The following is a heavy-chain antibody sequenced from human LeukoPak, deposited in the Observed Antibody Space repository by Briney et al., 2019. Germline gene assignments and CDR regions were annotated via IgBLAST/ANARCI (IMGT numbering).Heavy chain of an antibody. J-gene: IGHJ3*02. Sequence: PGGSLRLSCAAPGFTFSSYWMHWVRQAPGKGLVWVSRINSDGSDTIYADSVKGRFTISRDNAKNTLYLQMNSLRAEDTSVFYCARGGDNHGFDIWGQGTMVTVSS. CDR1: GFTFSSYW. CDR3: ARGGDNHGFDI. CDR2: INSDGSDT. D-gene: IGHD1-14*01. V-gene: IGHV3-74*01.